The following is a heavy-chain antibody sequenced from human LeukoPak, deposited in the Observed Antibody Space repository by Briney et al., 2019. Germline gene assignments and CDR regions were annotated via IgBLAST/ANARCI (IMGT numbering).Heavy chain of an antibody. J-gene: IGHJ3*02. CDR3: ARYASGYSYGSPPKFEDAFDI. V-gene: IGHV4-61*10. D-gene: IGHD5-18*01. Sequence: PSETLSLTCTVSGGSISSGSYYWSWIRQPAGKGLEWIGYIYYSGSTNYNPSLKSRVTISVDTSKNQFSLKLSSVTAADTAVYYCARYASGYSYGSPPKFEDAFDIWGQGTMVTVSS. CDR1: GGSISSGSYY. CDR2: IYYSGST.